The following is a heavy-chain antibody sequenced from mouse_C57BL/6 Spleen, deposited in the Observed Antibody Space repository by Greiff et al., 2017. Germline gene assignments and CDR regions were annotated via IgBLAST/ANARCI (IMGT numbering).Heavy chain of an antibody. CDR2: IHPNSGST. V-gene: IGHV1-64*01. J-gene: IGHJ1*03. CDR1: GYTFTSYW. Sequence: QVQLQQPGAELVKPGASVKLSCKASGYTFTSYWMHWVKQRPGQGLEWIGMIHPNSGSTNYNEKFKSKATLTVDKSSSTAYMQLSSLTSEDSAVYYCARRREGVFWYFDVWGTGTTVTVSS. CDR3: ARRREGVFWYFDV.